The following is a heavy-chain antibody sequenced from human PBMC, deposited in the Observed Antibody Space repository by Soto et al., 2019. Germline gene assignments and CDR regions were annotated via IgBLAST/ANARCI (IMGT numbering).Heavy chain of an antibody. D-gene: IGHD3-16*02. CDR2: ISAYNGNT. V-gene: IGHV1-18*01. Sequence: QVQLVQSGAEVKKPGASVKVSCKASGYTFTSYGISWVRQAPGQGLEWMGWISAYNGNTNYAQKRQGRVTMNTDTSTSTAYMELRSLRSDDTAVYYCATDGKGYDYIWGSYRYPGAFDYWGQGTLVTVSS. CDR1: GYTFTSYG. CDR3: ATDGKGYDYIWGSYRYPGAFDY. J-gene: IGHJ4*02.